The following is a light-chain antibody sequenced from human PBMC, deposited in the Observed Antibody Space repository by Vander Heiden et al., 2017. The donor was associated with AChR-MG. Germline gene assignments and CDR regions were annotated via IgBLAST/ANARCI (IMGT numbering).Light chain of an antibody. CDR3: QVWDSSSDHWV. Sequence: SYVLTQPPSVSVAPGQMARITCGGNSIGSKTVHWYQQKPGQAPVVVVQDDSDRPSGIPERVSGSNSGNTATLTISRVEAGDEADYHCQVWDSSSDHWVFGGGTRLIVL. J-gene: IGLJ3*02. V-gene: IGLV3-21*02. CDR1: SIGSKT. CDR2: DDS.